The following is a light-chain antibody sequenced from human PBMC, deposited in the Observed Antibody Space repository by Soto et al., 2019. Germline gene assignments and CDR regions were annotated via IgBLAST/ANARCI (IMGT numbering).Light chain of an antibody. CDR3: NSYTSTGTWV. J-gene: IGLJ3*02. V-gene: IGLV2-14*01. Sequence: QSVLTQPAAVSGSPGQSITIPCAGSDTDIGVSNYISWYQQDPGKAPKVIIYQVRNRPSDVYTRFSGSKSANTDSLTISALRPEDEAHYYCNSYTSTGTWVFGGGTKLTVL. CDR1: DTDIGVSNY. CDR2: QVR.